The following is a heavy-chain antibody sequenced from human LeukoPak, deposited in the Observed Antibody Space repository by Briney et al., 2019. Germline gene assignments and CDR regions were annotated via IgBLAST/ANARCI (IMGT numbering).Heavy chain of an antibody. Sequence: GGSLRLSCVASGLNFDDSAMHWVRQAPGKGLEWVSLISADGGSTFSADSVKGRFTISRDNAKNSLYLQMNSLRDEDTAVYYCARAPQDYDILTGYYRPTHFDYWGQGTLVTVSS. J-gene: IGHJ4*02. CDR3: ARAPQDYDILTGYYRPTHFDY. V-gene: IGHV3-43*02. CDR1: GLNFDDSA. CDR2: ISADGGST. D-gene: IGHD3-9*01.